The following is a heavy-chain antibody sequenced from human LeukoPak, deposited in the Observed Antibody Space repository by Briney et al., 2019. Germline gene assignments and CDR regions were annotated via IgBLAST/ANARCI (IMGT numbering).Heavy chain of an antibody. V-gene: IGHV3-20*04. J-gene: IGHJ4*02. Sequence: PGGSLRLSCAASGFTFDDYGMSWVRHAPGKGLEWVSGINWNGGSTGYADSVKGRFTIFRDNAKNSLSLQMNSLRAEDTAVYYCAKGTGDITWVFDYWGQGTLVTVSS. CDR3: AKGTGDITWVFDY. CDR2: INWNGGST. CDR1: GFTFDDYG. D-gene: IGHD4-17*01.